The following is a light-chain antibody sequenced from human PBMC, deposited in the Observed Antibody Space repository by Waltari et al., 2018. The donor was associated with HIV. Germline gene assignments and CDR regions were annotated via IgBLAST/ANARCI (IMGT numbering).Light chain of an antibody. V-gene: IGLV2-14*01. J-gene: IGLJ2*01. Sequence: QSALTQPASVSGSPGQSIVLPCPGRSSDIGYYDYVSWYQPSPGQAPKALIYEVTSRPSVTSSRFSGSKSATTAFLAISKLQTDDEADYFCSSYTRRGTVVFGGGTRLTVL. CDR3: SSYTRRGTVV. CDR1: SSDIGYYDY. CDR2: EVT.